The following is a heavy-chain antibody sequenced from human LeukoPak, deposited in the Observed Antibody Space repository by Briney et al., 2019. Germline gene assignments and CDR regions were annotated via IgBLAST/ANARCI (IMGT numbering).Heavy chain of an antibody. CDR1: GYTFTGYY. Sequence: ASVKVSCKASGYTFTGYYTHGVRQAPGKGLDGMGRINPNSGGTNYAQKFQGRVTMTRDTSISTAYMEVSRLRSDDPAVYYCARGIVGVRYYFDYWGQGNLVTVSS. J-gene: IGHJ4*02. V-gene: IGHV1-2*06. CDR2: INPNSGGT. D-gene: IGHD1-26*01. CDR3: ARGIVGVRYYFDY.